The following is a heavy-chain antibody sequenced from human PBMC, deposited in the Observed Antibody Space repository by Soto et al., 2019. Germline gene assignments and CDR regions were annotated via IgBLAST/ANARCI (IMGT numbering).Heavy chain of an antibody. Sequence: SETLSLTCTVSGVSVSRGSYSWSWIRQSPGEGLEWIGYVHDSGSTAYSPSLESRVTISVDTAKNQVSLKLSSVTSADSAFYYCARAKVVAYYYDTSGYYTTFDFWGQGTQVTVPS. CDR1: GVSVSRGSYS. V-gene: IGHV4-61*01. CDR2: VHDSGST. J-gene: IGHJ4*02. CDR3: ARAKVVAYYYDTSGYYTTFDF. D-gene: IGHD3-22*01.